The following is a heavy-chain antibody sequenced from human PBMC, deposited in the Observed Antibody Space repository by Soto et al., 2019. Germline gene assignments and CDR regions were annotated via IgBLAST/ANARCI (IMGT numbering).Heavy chain of an antibody. V-gene: IGHV1-18*01. CDR3: ARDVGRKDQLLGHLDY. CDR2: ISVYNGDT. CDR1: GYTFSIYG. J-gene: IGHJ4*02. Sequence: QVQLVQSGAEVKKPGASVKVSCKASGYTFSIYGISWVRQAPGQGLEWMGWISVYNGDTKYAKKFQGRVTMTPDTSTTTAYMELRSLRSDDTAVYYCARDVGRKDQLLGHLDYWGQGTLVTVSS. D-gene: IGHD2-2*01.